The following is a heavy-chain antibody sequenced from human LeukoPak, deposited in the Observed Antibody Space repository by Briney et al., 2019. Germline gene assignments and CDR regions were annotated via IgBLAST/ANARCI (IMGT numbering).Heavy chain of an antibody. J-gene: IGHJ4*02. V-gene: IGHV1-2*02. Sequence: ASVKVSCKASGYTFTDYYMHWVRQAPGQGLEWMGWINPNSGGTNYAQKFQGRVTMTRDTSISTAYMELSRLRSDDTAVYYCAREGPIVGATHLVDYLVQGTLVTVSS. CDR1: GYTFTDYY. CDR3: AREGPIVGATHLVDY. CDR2: INPNSGGT. D-gene: IGHD1-26*01.